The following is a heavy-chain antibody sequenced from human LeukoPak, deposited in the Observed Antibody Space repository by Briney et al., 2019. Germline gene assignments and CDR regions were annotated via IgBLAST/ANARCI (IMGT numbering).Heavy chain of an antibody. Sequence: GGSLRLSCAASGFTFSSYGMHWVRQAPGKGLEWVAVISYDGSNKYYADSVKGRFTISRDNSKNTLYLQMNSLRAEDTAVYYCAKSIVATIYYYYYGMDVWGQGTTVTVSS. CDR1: GFTFSSYG. CDR3: AKSIVATIYYYYYGMDV. CDR2: ISYDGSNK. J-gene: IGHJ6*02. V-gene: IGHV3-30*18. D-gene: IGHD5-12*01.